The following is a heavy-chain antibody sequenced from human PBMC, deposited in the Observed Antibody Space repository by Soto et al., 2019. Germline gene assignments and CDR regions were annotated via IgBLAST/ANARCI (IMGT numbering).Heavy chain of an antibody. D-gene: IGHD2-2*01. CDR3: AREALARGQYCISTSCYGLDP. J-gene: IGHJ5*02. V-gene: IGHV4-30-4*01. CDR2: IYYSGST. CDR1: GGSISSGDYY. Sequence: QVQLQVSGPGLVKPSQTLSLTCTVSGGSISSGDYYWSWIRQPPGKGLEWIGYIYYSGSTYYNPSLKSRVTISVDTSKNQFSLKLSSVTAADTAVYYCAREALARGQYCISTSCYGLDPWGQGTLVTVSS.